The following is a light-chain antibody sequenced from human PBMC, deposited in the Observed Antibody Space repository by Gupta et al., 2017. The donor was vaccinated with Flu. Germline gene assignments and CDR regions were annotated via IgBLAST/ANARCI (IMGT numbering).Light chain of an antibody. V-gene: IGKV3-11*02. CDR3: QLRSNCPPT. CDR2: DAS. CDR1: QSVSSY. Sequence: PATLSWSPGERAALACRASQSVSSYLARYQQKPVQAPRLLIYDASIRTTGIPARFSGSGSGREFTLIIISREPEDFAVYYCQLRSNCPPTFGQGTKVEIK. J-gene: IGKJ1*01.